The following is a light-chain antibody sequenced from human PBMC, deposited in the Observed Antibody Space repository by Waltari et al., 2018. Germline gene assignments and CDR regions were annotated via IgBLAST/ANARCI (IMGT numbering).Light chain of an antibody. J-gene: IGKJ2*01. Sequence: EIQLTQSPSTLSASVGDRVTFTCRASQSVSHWLSWYQEQPGKAPKLLIYKASGLENGVPSRFSGSGSETEFSLTISGLQPDDFPTYYCQHYSSYPYTFGQGTRLEIK. V-gene: IGKV1-5*03. CDR2: KAS. CDR1: QSVSHW. CDR3: QHYSSYPYT.